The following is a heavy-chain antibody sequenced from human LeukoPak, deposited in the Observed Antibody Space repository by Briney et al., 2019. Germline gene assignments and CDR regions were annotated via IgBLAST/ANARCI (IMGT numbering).Heavy chain of an antibody. CDR3: ARDGSDSSGWYPYYFDY. D-gene: IGHD6-19*01. V-gene: IGHV1-2*02. J-gene: IGHJ4*02. CDR2: INPNSGGT. CDR1: GYIFTGYY. Sequence: ASVTVSCKASGYIFTGYYMHWVRQAPGQGLEWMGWINPNSGGTNYAQKFQGRVTMTRDTSISTAYMELSRLRSDDTAVYYCARDGSDSSGWYPYYFDYWGQGTLVTVSS.